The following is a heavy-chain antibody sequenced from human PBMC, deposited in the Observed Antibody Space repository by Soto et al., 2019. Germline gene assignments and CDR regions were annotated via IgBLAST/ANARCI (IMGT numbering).Heavy chain of an antibody. Sequence: QLHLQESGPGLVMPSETLSLTCSVSGASIDSTRHSWGWIRQPPGKGLEWIGSTYYSGNSYYSPSLKSRLTISVDTSKNQFSLKLNSATAADTAVYYCARHEGLATMEYYFDYWGQGTLVTVSS. J-gene: IGHJ4*02. CDR2: TYYSGNS. V-gene: IGHV4-39*01. CDR1: GASIDSTRHS. CDR3: ARHEGLATMEYYFDY. D-gene: IGHD2-8*01.